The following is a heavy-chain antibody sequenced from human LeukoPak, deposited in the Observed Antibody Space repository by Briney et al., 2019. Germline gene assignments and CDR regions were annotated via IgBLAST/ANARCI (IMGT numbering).Heavy chain of an antibody. J-gene: IGHJ3*02. CDR2: IYSGGST. Sequence: GGSLRLSCAASGFTVSSYFMSWVRQAPGKGLEWVSVIYSGGSTHYADSVKGRFTISRDNSKNTLYLQMNSLRAEDTAVYYCATEKPDCSGGSCYPGAFDIWGQGTMVTVSS. CDR1: GFTVSSYF. V-gene: IGHV3-66*01. CDR3: ATEKPDCSGGSCYPGAFDI. D-gene: IGHD2-15*01.